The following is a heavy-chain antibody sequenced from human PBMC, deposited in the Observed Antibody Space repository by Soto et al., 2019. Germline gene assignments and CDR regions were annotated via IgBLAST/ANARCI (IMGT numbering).Heavy chain of an antibody. CDR1: GGSINSYW. CDR2: VYSSGTT. CDR3: ARDIASYAYGEGY. J-gene: IGHJ4*02. V-gene: IGHV4-4*07. D-gene: IGHD2-21*01. Sequence: PSETLSLTCTVSGGSINSYWWSWIRQPAGKGLEWIGRVYSSGTTDCNPSLNSRATMSVETSKNQFSLKLSSVTAADTAVYYCARDIASYAYGEGYWGQGIQVTVSS.